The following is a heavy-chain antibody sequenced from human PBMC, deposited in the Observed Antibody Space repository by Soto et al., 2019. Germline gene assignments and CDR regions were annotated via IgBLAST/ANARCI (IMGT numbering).Heavy chain of an antibody. CDR2: ISGSGESK. V-gene: IGHV3-23*01. D-gene: IGHD3-22*01. Sequence: HPGGSLRLSCAASGFTFSKYALTWVRQAPGKGLEWVSAISGSGESKYDADSVKGRFTISRDNSKNTLYLEMNSLRPEDTAMYYCAKTSGVIVVVTSFDHWGQGTLVNVSS. CDR1: GFTFSKYA. J-gene: IGHJ4*02. CDR3: AKTSGVIVVVTSFDH.